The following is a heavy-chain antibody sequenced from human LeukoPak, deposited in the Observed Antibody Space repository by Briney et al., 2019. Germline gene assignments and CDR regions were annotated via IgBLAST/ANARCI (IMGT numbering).Heavy chain of an antibody. CDR1: GFTFSSYS. V-gene: IGHV3-21*01. D-gene: IGHD4-23*01. CDR3: ASAGGNSFHYYYMDV. Sequence: GGSLRLSCAASGFTFSSYSMNWVRQAPGKGLEWVSSISSSSSYIYHADSVKGRFTISRDNAKNSLYLQMNSLRAEDTAVYYCASAGGNSFHYYYMDVWGKGTTVTVSS. J-gene: IGHJ6*03. CDR2: ISSSSSYI.